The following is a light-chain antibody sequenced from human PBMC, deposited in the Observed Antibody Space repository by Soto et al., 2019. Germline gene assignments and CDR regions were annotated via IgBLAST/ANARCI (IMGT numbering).Light chain of an antibody. Sequence: EIVLTQSPVTLSLSPGERATLSCRASQSVSNQLGWYQQKPGQAPRLLIFDTSKRATGIPARFSGSGAGTDYTLSISSLEPEDFAVYYCQQRLSWPITFGQGTRLEI. V-gene: IGKV3D-11*02. CDR3: QQRLSWPIT. CDR1: QSVSNQ. CDR2: DTS. J-gene: IGKJ5*01.